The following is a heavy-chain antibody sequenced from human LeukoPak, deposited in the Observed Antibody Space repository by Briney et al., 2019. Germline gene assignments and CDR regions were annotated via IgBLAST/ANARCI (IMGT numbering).Heavy chain of an antibody. V-gene: IGHV1-2*02. CDR1: GYTFTGYY. CDR3: ARPTVAGTHDAFDI. Sequence: ASVKVSCKASGYTFTGYYMLWVRQAPGQGLEWMGWINPNSGDTNYAQKFQGRVTMTRDTSISTAYMELSRLRSDDTAMYYCARPTVAGTHDAFDIWGQGTMVTVSS. CDR2: INPNSGDT. D-gene: IGHD6-19*01. J-gene: IGHJ3*02.